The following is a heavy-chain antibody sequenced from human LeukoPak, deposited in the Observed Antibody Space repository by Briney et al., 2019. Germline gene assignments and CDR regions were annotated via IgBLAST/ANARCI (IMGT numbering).Heavy chain of an antibody. J-gene: IGHJ4*02. CDR1: GFNFGTYW. CDR2: IRYDGSET. V-gene: IGHV3-7*01. Sequence: PGGSLRLSCAASGFNFGTYWMSWARHTPGKGLERVANIRYDGSETFYGDSVKGRFTVSRDNAKNSLYLQMNSLRAEDTGVYYCASATGDKGGYFDSWGQGAQVTVSS. CDR3: ASATGDKGGYFDS. D-gene: IGHD7-27*01.